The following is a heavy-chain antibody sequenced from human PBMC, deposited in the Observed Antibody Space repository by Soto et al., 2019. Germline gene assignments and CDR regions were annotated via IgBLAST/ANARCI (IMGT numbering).Heavy chain of an antibody. CDR3: ARRRVWFDR. CDR1: GGSISSYY. Sequence: SGTLSLTCTVSGGSISSYYWSWIRQPPGKGLEWIGYIYYSGSTNYNPSLKSRVTISVDTSKNQFSLKLSSVTAADAAVYYCARRRVWFDRCGQGTLITVSS. CDR2: IYYSGST. J-gene: IGHJ5*02. V-gene: IGHV4-59*01.